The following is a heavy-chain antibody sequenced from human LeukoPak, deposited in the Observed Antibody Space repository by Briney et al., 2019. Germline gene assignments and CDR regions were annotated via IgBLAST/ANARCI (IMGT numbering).Heavy chain of an antibody. Sequence: SETLSLTCTVSGGSINSYYWSWIRQPPGKGLEWIGYIYYSGSTNYNPSLKSRVTISVDTSKNQFSLKMSSVTAADTAVYYCARLLSFDYYYGMDVWGQGTTVTVSS. CDR3: ARLLSFDYYYGMDV. J-gene: IGHJ6*02. CDR2: IYYSGST. D-gene: IGHD1-26*01. CDR1: GGSINSYY. V-gene: IGHV4-59*01.